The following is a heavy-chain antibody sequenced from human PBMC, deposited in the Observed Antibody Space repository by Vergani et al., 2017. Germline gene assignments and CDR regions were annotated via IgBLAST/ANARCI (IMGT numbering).Heavy chain of an antibody. J-gene: IGHJ3*02. Sequence: EVQLVESGGGLVKPGGSLSLSCAASGFTFSSYSMNWVRQAPGKGLEWVSSISSSSSYIYYADSVKGRFTISRDNAKNSLYLQMNSLRAEDTAVYYCAGQYYDFWSGYSPTYDAFDIWGQGSMVTVSS. CDR3: AGQYYDFWSGYSPTYDAFDI. CDR1: GFTFSSYS. D-gene: IGHD3-3*01. V-gene: IGHV3-21*01. CDR2: ISSSSSYI.